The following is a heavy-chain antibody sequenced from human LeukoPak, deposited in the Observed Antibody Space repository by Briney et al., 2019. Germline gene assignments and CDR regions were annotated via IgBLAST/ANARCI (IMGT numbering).Heavy chain of an antibody. CDR1: GFTFSFYA. CDR3: ATNSPDSSGSYVGPFER. J-gene: IGHJ4*02. CDR2: ISGSSGYL. D-gene: IGHD6-19*01. Sequence: GGSLRLSCAGSGFTFSFYAMNWVRQAPGKGLGWVSSISGSSGYLYYADSVKGRFTISRDNAKNSLYLQMNSLRDEDTAVYYCATNSPDSSGSYVGPFERWGQGTLVTVSS. V-gene: IGHV3-21*01.